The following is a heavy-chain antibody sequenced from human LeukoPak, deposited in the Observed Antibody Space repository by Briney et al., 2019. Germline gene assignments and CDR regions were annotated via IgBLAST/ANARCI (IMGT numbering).Heavy chain of an antibody. J-gene: IGHJ5*02. CDR1: GYTFTTYG. Sequence: ASVKVSCKASGYTFTTYGISWVRQAPGQGLEWMGWISAYNGNTNYAQKLQGRVTMTTDTSTSIAYMELRSLRSDDTAVYYCARDVLLVPRWFDPWGQGTLVTVSS. CDR3: ARDVLLVPRWFDP. D-gene: IGHD3-9*01. CDR2: ISAYNGNT. V-gene: IGHV1-18*01.